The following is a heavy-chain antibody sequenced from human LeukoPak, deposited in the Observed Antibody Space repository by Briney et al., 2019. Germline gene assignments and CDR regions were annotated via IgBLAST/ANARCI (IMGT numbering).Heavy chain of an antibody. V-gene: IGHV1-46*01. CDR1: GYTFTNYY. J-gene: IGHJ4*02. CDR2: ISPSGGST. Sequence: ASGKVSCKASGYTFTNYYMHWVRQAPGQGLEWMGIISPSGGSTSYAQKFQGRVTMTRDTSTGTVYMELSSLRSEDTAVYYCARELTTGMYFFDYWGQGTLVTVSS. D-gene: IGHD1-1*01. CDR3: ARELTTGMYFFDY.